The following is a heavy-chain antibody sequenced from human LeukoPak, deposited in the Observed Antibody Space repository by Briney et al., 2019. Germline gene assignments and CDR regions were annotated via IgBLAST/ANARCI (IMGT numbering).Heavy chain of an antibody. V-gene: IGHV3-30*18. J-gene: IGHJ4*02. CDR3: AKDRAQLVNSDYYFDY. Sequence: PGRSLRLSCAASGFTFSSYGMHWVRQAPGKGLEWVAVISYDGSNKYYADSVKGRFTISRDNSMNTLYLQMNSLRAEDTAVYYCAKDRAQLVNSDYYFDYWGQGTLVTVSS. CDR2: ISYDGSNK. D-gene: IGHD6-13*01. CDR1: GFTFSSYG.